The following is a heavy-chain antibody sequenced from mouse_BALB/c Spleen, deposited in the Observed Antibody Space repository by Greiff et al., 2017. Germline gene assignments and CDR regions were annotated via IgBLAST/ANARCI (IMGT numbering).Heavy chain of an antibody. CDR3: AREFITTPTDYFDY. CDR1: GFTFSSYA. V-gene: IGHV5-6-5*01. CDR2: ISSGGST. Sequence: EVKVEESGGGLVKPGGSLKLSCAASGFTFSSYAMSWVRQTPEKRLEWVASISSGGSTYYPDSVKGRFTISRDNARNILYLQMSSLRSEDTAMYYCAREFITTPTDYFDYWGQGTTLTVSS. J-gene: IGHJ2*01. D-gene: IGHD1-2*01.